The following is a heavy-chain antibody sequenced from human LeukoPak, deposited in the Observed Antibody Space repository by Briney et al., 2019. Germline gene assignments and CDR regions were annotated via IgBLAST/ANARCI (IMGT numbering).Heavy chain of an antibody. CDR3: AIDKYKTSPDY. D-gene: IGHD2-2*01. V-gene: IGHV3-30-3*01. CDR1: GFTFSSIA. CDR2: ISYDGSTT. J-gene: IGHJ4*02. Sequence: GGSLRLSCAASGFTFSSIAMQCVRQAPGKGLEWVAVISYDGSTTYYADSVKGRFTISRDNSKSTLYLQMNSLRAEDTAVYRCAIDKYKTSPDYWGQGTLVTVSS.